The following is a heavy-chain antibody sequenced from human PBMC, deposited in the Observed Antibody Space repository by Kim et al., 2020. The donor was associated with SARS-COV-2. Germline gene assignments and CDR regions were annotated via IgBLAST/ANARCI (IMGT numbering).Heavy chain of an antibody. CDR3: ARTGRGVFSGSFFDC. V-gene: IGHV3-74*01. J-gene: IGHJ4*02. Sequence: GGSLRLSCGASGFTFSSHWMHWVRQAPGKGLVWVSRIKSDGSITNYADAVRGRFTISRDNAKNTLYLQMNSLRAEDTAVYYCARTGRGVFSGSFFDCWGQGTLVTVSS. CDR2: IKSDGSIT. D-gene: IGHD1-26*01. CDR1: GFTFSSHW.